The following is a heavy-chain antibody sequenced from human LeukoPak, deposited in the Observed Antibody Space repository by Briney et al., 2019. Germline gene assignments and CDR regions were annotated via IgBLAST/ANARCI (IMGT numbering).Heavy chain of an antibody. CDR3: ARDACSSTSCYRDY. D-gene: IGHD2-2*01. V-gene: IGHV1-18*01. CDR2: ISAYNGNT. J-gene: IGHJ4*02. Sequence: ASVKVSCKASGYTFTSYGISWVRQAPGHGLEWMGWISAYNGNTNYAQKLQGRVTITTDTSTSTAYMELRSLRSDDTAVYYCARDACSSTSCYRDYRRQGTLVTVSS. CDR1: GYTFTSYG.